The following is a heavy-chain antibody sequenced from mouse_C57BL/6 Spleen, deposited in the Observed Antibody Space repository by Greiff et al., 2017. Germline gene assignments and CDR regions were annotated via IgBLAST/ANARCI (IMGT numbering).Heavy chain of an antibody. CDR3: ATGGRRAFDY. V-gene: IGHV1-59*01. J-gene: IGHJ2*01. D-gene: IGHD1-1*02. CDR2: IDPSDSYT. CDR1: GYTFTSYW. Sequence: QVQLQQSGAELVRPGTSVKLSCKASGYTFTSYWMHWVKQRPGQGLEWIGVIDPSDSYTNYNQKFKGKATLTVDTSSSTAYMQLSSLSSEDSAVYYCATGGRRAFDYWGQGTTLTVSS.